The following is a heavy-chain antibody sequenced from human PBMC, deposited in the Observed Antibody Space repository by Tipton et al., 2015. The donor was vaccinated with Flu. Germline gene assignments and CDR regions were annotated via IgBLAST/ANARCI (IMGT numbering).Heavy chain of an antibody. CDR1: GFTVSSNY. CDR3: ARTRWDYYYGMDV. D-gene: IGHD3-16*01. CDR2: LYSGGST. Sequence: VQLVQSGGGLIQPGGSLRLSCAASGFTVSSNYMSWVRQAPGKGLEWVSVLYSGGSTYYADSVKGRFTISSNNSKNTLYLQMNSLRAEDTAVYYCARTRWDYYYGMDVWGQGTTVTVSS. J-gene: IGHJ6*02. V-gene: IGHV3-53*01.